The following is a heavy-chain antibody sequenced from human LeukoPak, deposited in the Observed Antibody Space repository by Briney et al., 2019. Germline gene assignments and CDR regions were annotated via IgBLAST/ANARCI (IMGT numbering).Heavy chain of an antibody. D-gene: IGHD1-26*01. Sequence: ASVKVSCKASGYTFTSYYMHWVRQAPGQGLEWMGIINPSGGSTIYAQKFQGRVTMTEDTSTDTAYMELSSLRSEDTAVYYCATVESGSYFDYWGQGTLVTVSS. J-gene: IGHJ4*02. CDR2: INPSGGST. V-gene: IGHV1-46*01. CDR3: ATVESGSYFDY. CDR1: GYTFTSYY.